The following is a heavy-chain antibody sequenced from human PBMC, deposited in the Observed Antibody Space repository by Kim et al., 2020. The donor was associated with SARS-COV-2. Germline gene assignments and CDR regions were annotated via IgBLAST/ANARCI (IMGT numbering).Heavy chain of an antibody. CDR2: INPSGGST. CDR1: GYTFTTYF. J-gene: IGHJ6*02. V-gene: IGHV1-46*01. Sequence: ASVKVSCKSSGYTFTTYFIHWVRQAPGQGLEWMGIINPSGGSTTYAQKFQGRVTMTRDTSTSTAYMELSSLTSEDTAVYYCARAPSENYGMDVWGQGTTVTVSS. CDR3: ARAPSENYGMDV.